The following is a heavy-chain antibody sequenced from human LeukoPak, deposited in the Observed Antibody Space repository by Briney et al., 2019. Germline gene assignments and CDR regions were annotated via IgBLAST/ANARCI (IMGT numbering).Heavy chain of an antibody. D-gene: IGHD3-22*01. CDR2: IYYSGST. V-gene: IGHV4-59*08. CDR1: GGSISSYY. J-gene: IGHJ4*02. CDR3: AKHEGSYYYDSSGPAYFDY. Sequence: PSETLSLTCTVSGGSISSYYWSWIRQPPGKGLEWIGYIYYSGSTNYNPSLKSRVTISVDTSKNQFSLKLSSVTAADTAVYYCAKHEGSYYYDSSGPAYFDYWGQGTLVTVSS.